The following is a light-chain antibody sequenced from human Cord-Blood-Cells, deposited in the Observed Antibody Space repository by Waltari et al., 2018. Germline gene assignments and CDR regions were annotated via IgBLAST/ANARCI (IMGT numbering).Light chain of an antibody. V-gene: IGLV3-1*01. Sequence: SYELTQPPSVSVSPGQTASITCSGDKLGAKYACWSQQKPGQSPVLVIYQDSKRPSGIPERFSGSNSGNTATLTIGGTQAMDEADYYCQAWDSSTWVFGGGTKLTVL. CDR1: KLGAKY. CDR3: QAWDSSTWV. CDR2: QDS. J-gene: IGLJ3*02.